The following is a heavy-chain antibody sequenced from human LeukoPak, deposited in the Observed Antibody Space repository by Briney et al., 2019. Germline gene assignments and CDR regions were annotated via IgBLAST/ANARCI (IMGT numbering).Heavy chain of an antibody. Sequence: GGSLRLSCAASGFTFSSYGMHWVRQAPGKGLEWVAFIRYDGSNKYYADSVKGRFTISRDNSKNTLYLQMNSLRAENTAVYYCAEGRESIAAANFDYWGQGTLVTVSS. J-gene: IGHJ4*02. V-gene: IGHV3-30*02. CDR2: IRYDGSNK. D-gene: IGHD6-13*01. CDR3: AEGRESIAAANFDY. CDR1: GFTFSSYG.